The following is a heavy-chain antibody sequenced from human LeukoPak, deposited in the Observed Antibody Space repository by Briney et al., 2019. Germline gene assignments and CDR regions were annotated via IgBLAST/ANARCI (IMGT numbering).Heavy chain of an antibody. CDR1: GFTFDDYA. V-gene: IGHV3-23*01. CDR2: ITGSGGVT. J-gene: IGHJ3*01. Sequence: GGSLRLSCAGSGFTFDDYAINWVRQAPGKGLEWVSAITGSGGVTFYTDSVKDRFTISRDNSKNMVYLQMSSLRADDTAVYFCATSWVKFFCHASDNSDCYTGLDSLDVWGQGTMVTVSS. D-gene: IGHD3-16*01. CDR3: ATSWVKFFCHASDNSDCYTGLDSLDV.